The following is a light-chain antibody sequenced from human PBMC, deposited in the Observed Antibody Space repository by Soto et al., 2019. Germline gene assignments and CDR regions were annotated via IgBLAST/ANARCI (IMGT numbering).Light chain of an antibody. CDR2: DAS. CDR3: QQRSNWPIT. Sequence: ETVLTQSPATLSLSPGERATLSCRASQSVSSYQAWYQQKPGQAPRLLIYDASNRATGIPARFSGSVSGTDFTLTISSLEPEDFAVYYCQQRSNWPITFGQGTRLEI. J-gene: IGKJ5*01. V-gene: IGKV3-11*01. CDR1: QSVSSY.